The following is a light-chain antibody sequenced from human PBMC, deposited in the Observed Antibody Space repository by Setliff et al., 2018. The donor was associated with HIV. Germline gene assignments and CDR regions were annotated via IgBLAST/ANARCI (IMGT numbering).Light chain of an antibody. J-gene: IGLJ1*01. CDR3: KSYINTSPPAYV. Sequence: QSVLTQPASVSGSPGQSITISCTGTSSDVGGYNYVSWYQQHPGKAPKLMIYDVTNRPSGVSNRFSGSKSGNTASLTISGLQAEDEADYYCKSYINTSPPAYVFGTGTKGTVL. CDR1: SSDVGGYNY. V-gene: IGLV2-14*03. CDR2: DVT.